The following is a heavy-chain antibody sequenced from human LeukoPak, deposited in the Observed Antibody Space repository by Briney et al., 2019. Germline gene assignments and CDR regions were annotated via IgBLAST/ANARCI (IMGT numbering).Heavy chain of an antibody. CDR1: GYTFTSYG. D-gene: IGHD3-22*01. CDR3: ARAIYTSGYYVVEEGYFDY. J-gene: IGHJ4*02. V-gene: IGHV1-18*01. CDR2: ISTYNGNT. Sequence: ASVKVSCKASGYTFTSYGISWVRQAPGQGLEWMGWISTYNGNTNYAQKVQGRVTMTTDTSTSTAYMELRSLRFDDTAVYYCARAIYTSGYYVVEEGYFDYWGQGTLVTVSS.